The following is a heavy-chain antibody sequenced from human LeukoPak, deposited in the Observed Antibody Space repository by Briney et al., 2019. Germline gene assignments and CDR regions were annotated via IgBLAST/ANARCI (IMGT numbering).Heavy chain of an antibody. J-gene: IGHJ4*02. V-gene: IGHV4-61*02. CDR2: IYISGST. D-gene: IGHD3-10*01. Sequence: PAQTLSLTCTVSGGSISSGGNYWTWLRQPAGKGLEWIGRIYISGSTNYSPSLKSRVTISVDTSKNQFSLKLSSVTAADTAVYYCARDRYYYGSGSYFFDYWGQGTLVAVSS. CDR3: ARDRYYYGSGSYFFDY. CDR1: GGSISSGGNY.